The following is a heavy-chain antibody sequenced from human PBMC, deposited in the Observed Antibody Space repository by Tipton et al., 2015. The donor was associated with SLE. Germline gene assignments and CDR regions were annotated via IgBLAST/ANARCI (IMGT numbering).Heavy chain of an antibody. J-gene: IGHJ4*02. CDR2: IHYSGST. D-gene: IGHD1-26*01. Sequence: TLSLTCTVSGGSVSSGSYYWSWIRQYPGKGLEWIGYIHYSGSTNYNPSLKSRVTISVDTSKNQFSLKVSSVTAADTAVYYCARGRLGDSQHHFDYWGQGTLVTVSS. V-gene: IGHV4-61*01. CDR3: ARGRLGDSQHHFDY. CDR1: GGSVSSGSYY.